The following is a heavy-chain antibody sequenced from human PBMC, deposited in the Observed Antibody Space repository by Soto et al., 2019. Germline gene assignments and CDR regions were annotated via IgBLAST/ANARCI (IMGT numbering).Heavy chain of an antibody. J-gene: IGHJ6*02. V-gene: IGHV3-48*02. CDR3: ERVLRLRLGGMDV. D-gene: IGHD3-16*01. CDR2: ISSSSSTI. CDR1: GFTFSSYS. Sequence: GGSLRLSCAASGFTFSSYSMNWVRKAPGKGLGWVSYISSSSSTIYYADSVKGRFTLSRDNAKNSLYLHMNSLRDQDTAVYYGERVLRLRLGGMDVWGQGTTVTVSS.